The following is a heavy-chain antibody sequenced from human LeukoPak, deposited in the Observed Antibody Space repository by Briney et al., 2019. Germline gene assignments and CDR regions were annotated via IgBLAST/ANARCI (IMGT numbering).Heavy chain of an antibody. CDR1: RFTFNTYA. CDR3: ARESYGDYPIGDYYYGMDV. CDR2: ISSSSSYI. D-gene: IGHD4-17*01. J-gene: IGHJ6*02. V-gene: IGHV3-21*01. Sequence: GGSLRLSCVASRFTFNTYAVNWVRQAPGKGLEWVSSISSSSSYIYYADSVKGRFTISRDNAKNSLYLQMNSLRAEDTAVYYCARESYGDYPIGDYYYGMDVWGQGTTVTVSS.